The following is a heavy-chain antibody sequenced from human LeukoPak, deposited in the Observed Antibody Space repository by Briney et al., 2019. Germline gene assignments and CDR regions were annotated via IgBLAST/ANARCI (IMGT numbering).Heavy chain of an antibody. J-gene: IGHJ4*02. D-gene: IGHD2-8*02. Sequence: GGSLRLSCAASRFIFSNYWMNWVRQAPGKGLEWVAKIKQDGSEKYYVDSVKGRFTISRDNAKSSLYLQMNSLKAEDTAIYYCAREGSCTGNICSFDFWGQGTLVTVSS. V-gene: IGHV3-7*01. CDR1: RFIFSNYW. CDR2: IKQDGSEK. CDR3: AREGSCTGNICSFDF.